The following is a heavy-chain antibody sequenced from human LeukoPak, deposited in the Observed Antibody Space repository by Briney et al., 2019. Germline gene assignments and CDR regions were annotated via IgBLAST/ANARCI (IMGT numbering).Heavy chain of an antibody. CDR2: IYSSGTT. D-gene: IGHD3-22*01. V-gene: IGHV4-59*08. Sequence: PSETLSLTCTVSGGSISNYYWSWIRQPPGKGLEWIGYIYSSGTTSYNPSLRSRVTMSVDTSNNQFSLNLTSVTAADTAVYYCAKHHSSYMRQSWVQFDYWGQGILVTVSS. CDR1: GGSISNYY. J-gene: IGHJ4*02. CDR3: AKHHSSYMRQSWVQFDY.